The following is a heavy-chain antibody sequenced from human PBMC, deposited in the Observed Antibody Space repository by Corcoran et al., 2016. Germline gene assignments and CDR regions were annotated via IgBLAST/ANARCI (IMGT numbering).Heavy chain of an antibody. V-gene: IGHV3-73*02. Sequence: EVKLAESGGGLVQPGGSLKLSCAASGFTFSGAAMHWVRQTSGKGLEWVGRIRSKANSYATAYAASVKGRFTISRDDSKNTAYLQMNSLKTEDTAVYYGTRHAGGCYYVGSDYWGQGTLVTVSS. CDR2: IRSKANSYAT. D-gene: IGHD1-26*01. J-gene: IGHJ4*02. CDR1: GFTFSGAA. CDR3: TRHAGGCYYVGSDY.